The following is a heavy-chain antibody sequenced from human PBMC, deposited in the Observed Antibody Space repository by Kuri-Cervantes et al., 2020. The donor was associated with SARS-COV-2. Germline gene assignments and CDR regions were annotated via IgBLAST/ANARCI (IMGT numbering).Heavy chain of an antibody. CDR2: SDPHGGTT. D-gene: IGHD2-15*01. Sequence: SLKISCAASGFTFDDYAMHWVRQAPGKGLEWVARSDPHGGTTAYADSVKGRFTISRDNSKNALYLQMNSLRAEDTAVYYCTREGVVAASPDAFDIWGQGTMVTVSS. CDR3: TREGVVAASPDAFDI. CDR1: GFTFDDYA. V-gene: IGHV3-9*01. J-gene: IGHJ3*02.